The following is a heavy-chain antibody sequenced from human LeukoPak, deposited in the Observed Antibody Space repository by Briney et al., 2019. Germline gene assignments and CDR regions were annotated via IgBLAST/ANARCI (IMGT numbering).Heavy chain of an antibody. CDR1: GFTFSSYG. J-gene: IGHJ4*02. CDR3: AKDHPMLYFDY. Sequence: GGSLRLSCAASGFTFSSYGMHWVRQAPGKGLEGVAVISYDGSNKYYADSVKGRFTISRDNSKNTLYLQMNSLRAEDTAVYYCAKDHPMLYFDYWGQGTLVTVSS. V-gene: IGHV3-30*18. CDR2: ISYDGSNK. D-gene: IGHD3-10*02.